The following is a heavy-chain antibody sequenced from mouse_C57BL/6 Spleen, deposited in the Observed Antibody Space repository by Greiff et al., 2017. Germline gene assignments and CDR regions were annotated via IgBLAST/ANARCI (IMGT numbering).Heavy chain of an antibody. CDR2: IYPGSGNT. J-gene: IGHJ4*01. CDR3: ARGVLRFYAMDY. D-gene: IGHD1-1*01. V-gene: IGHV1-76*01. CDR1: GYTFTDYY. Sequence: QVQLQQSGAELVRPGASVKLSCKASGYTFTDYYINWVKQRPGQGLEWIARIYPGSGNTYYNGKFKGKATLTAEKSSSTAYMQLSSLTSEDSAVYFCARGVLRFYAMDYWGQGTSVTVSS.